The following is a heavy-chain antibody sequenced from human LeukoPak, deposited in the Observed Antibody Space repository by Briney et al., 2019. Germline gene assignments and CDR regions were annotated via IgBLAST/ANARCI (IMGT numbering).Heavy chain of an antibody. J-gene: IGHJ3*02. CDR2: ISSSSSYI. Sequence: GGSLTLSCAASGFTFSSYSMNWVRQAPGKGLEWVSSISSSSSYIYYADSVKGRFSISRDNAKNSLYLQMNSRRAEDTAVYYCASSSGWTNDAFDIWGQGTMVTVSS. CDR3: ASSSGWTNDAFDI. D-gene: IGHD6-19*01. V-gene: IGHV3-21*01. CDR1: GFTFSSYS.